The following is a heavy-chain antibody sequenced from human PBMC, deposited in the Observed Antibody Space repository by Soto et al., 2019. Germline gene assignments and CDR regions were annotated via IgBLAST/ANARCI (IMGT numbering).Heavy chain of an antibody. CDR2: ISYDGSNK. Sequence: QVQLVESGGGVVQPGRSLRLSCAASGFTFSSYAMHWVRQAPGKGLEWVAVISYDGSNKYYPDSVKGRFTISRDNSKNTLYLQMNSLRAEDTAVYYCARDEGSGDYYYGMDVWGQGTTVTVSS. CDR3: ARDEGSGDYYYGMDV. CDR1: GFTFSSYA. V-gene: IGHV3-30-3*01. J-gene: IGHJ6*02. D-gene: IGHD1-26*01.